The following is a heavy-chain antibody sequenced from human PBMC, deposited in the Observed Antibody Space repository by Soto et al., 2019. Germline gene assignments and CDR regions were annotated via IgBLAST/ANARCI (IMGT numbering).Heavy chain of an antibody. CDR2: INAGNGNT. D-gene: IGHD1-26*01. Sequence: QVQLVQSGAEVKKPGASVKVSCKASGYTFTSYVIHWVRQAPGQRLEWMGWINAGNGNTTYSQKFQGRVTIARDTPASTAYMELSSLRSEDTAVYYCARGEHRGSYLGKAVVWFDPWGQGTLVTVSS. CDR1: GYTFTSYV. CDR3: ARGEHRGSYLGKAVVWFDP. J-gene: IGHJ5*02. V-gene: IGHV1-3*01.